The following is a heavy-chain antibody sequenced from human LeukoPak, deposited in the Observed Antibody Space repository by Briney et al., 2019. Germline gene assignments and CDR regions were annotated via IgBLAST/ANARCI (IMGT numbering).Heavy chain of an antibody. D-gene: IGHD3-10*01. CDR2: ISASGAGT. Sequence: PGGSLRLSCVASGFTFSDYAMNWVRQAPGKGPEWVSGISASGAGTYYADSVKGRFTISRDNFQNTLYLQMNSLGAEGTAVYYCAKVLWFGVSARRAFDFWGQGTMVTVSS. CDR3: AKVLWFGVSARRAFDF. CDR1: GFTFSDYA. J-gene: IGHJ3*01. V-gene: IGHV3-23*01.